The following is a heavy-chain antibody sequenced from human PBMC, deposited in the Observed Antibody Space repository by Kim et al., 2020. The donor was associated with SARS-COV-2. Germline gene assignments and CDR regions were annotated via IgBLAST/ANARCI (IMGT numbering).Heavy chain of an antibody. CDR1: GGTFSSYA. D-gene: IGHD5-12*01. J-gene: IGHJ6*02. V-gene: IGHV1-69*13. Sequence: SVKVSCKASGGTFSSYAISWVRQAPGQGLEWMGGIIPIFGTANYAQKFQGRVTITADESTSTAYMELSSLRPEETAVYYCAGDEYSGCIRGRTSQYYYYGMDVWGQGTTVTVSS. CDR3: AGDEYSGCIRGRTSQYYYYGMDV. CDR2: IIPIFGTA.